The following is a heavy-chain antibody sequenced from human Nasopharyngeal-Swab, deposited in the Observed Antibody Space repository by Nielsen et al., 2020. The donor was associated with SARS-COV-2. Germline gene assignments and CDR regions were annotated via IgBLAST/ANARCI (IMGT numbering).Heavy chain of an antibody. CDR1: GYSFTSYW. D-gene: IGHD3-22*01. Sequence: GESLKISCKGSGYSFTSYWIGWVRQMPGKGLEWMGIIYPGDSDTRYSPSFQGQVTISADKSISTAYLQWSSLKASDTAMYYCARSPPYYYDSSGPWYFDHWGRGTLVTVSS. CDR2: IYPGDSDT. CDR3: ARSPPYYYDSSGPWYFDH. V-gene: IGHV5-51*01. J-gene: IGHJ2*01.